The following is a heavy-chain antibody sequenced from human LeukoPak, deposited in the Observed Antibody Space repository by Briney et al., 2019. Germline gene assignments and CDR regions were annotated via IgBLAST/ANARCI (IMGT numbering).Heavy chain of an antibody. V-gene: IGHV1-46*01. D-gene: IGHD6-6*01. Sequence: GASVKVSCKASGYTFTSYYMHWVRQAPRQGLEWMGIINPSGGSTSYAQKFQGRVTMTRDTSTSTVYMELSSLRSEDTAVYYCAREGGPQQLVGAFDIWGQGTMVTVSS. CDR1: GYTFTSYY. CDR3: AREGGPQQLVGAFDI. J-gene: IGHJ3*02. CDR2: INPSGGST.